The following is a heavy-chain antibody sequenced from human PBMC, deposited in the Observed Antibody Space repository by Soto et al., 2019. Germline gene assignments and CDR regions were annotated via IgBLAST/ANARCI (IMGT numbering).Heavy chain of an antibody. CDR1: GDSVSSNSAA. J-gene: IGHJ3*02. CDR3: ARGYYDSSGYLGAFDT. V-gene: IGHV6-1*01. Sequence: SQTLSLTCAISGDSVSSNSAAWNWIRQSPSRGLEWLGRTYYRSKWYNDYAVSVKSRITINPDTSKNQFSLQLNSVTPEDTAVYYCARGYYDSSGYLGAFDTWGQGTMVTVSS. CDR2: TYYRSKWYN. D-gene: IGHD3-22*01.